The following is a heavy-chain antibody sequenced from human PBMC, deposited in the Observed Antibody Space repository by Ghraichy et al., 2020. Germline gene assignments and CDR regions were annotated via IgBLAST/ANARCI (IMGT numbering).Heavy chain of an antibody. J-gene: IGHJ4*02. CDR3: AKDHGVVATIYGL. D-gene: IGHD5-12*01. V-gene: IGHV3-30*02. CDR1: GFTFSSYG. Sequence: GASLNISCAASGFTFSSYGMHWVRQAPGKGLEWVAFIRYDGSNKYYADSVKGRFTISRDNSKNTLYLQMNSLRAEDTAVYYCAKDHGVVATIYGLWGQGTLVTVSS. CDR2: IRYDGSNK.